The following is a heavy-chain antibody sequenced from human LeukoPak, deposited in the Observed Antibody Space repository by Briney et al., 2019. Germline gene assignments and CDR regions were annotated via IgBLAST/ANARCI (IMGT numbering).Heavy chain of an antibody. CDR1: GYIFTSYW. Sequence: HGESLKISCKGSGYIFTSYWISWVRQLPGKGLEWMGRIDPSDSYNNYRPSFQGHVTISADKSISTAYLQWSSLKASDTAMYYCARLRVRGVIGAFDIWGQGTMVTVSS. D-gene: IGHD3-10*01. CDR2: IDPSDSYN. CDR3: ARLRVRGVIGAFDI. V-gene: IGHV5-10-1*01. J-gene: IGHJ3*02.